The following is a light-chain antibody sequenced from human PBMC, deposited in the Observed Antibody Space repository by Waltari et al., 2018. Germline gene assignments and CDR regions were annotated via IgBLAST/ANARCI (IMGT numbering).Light chain of an antibody. J-gene: IGLJ3*02. CDR1: SGHSSNV. CDR2: VNSDSSH. Sequence: QLVLTQSPSASASLGASVKLTCTLSSGHSSNVIAWLQQHPEKGPRYLMKVNSDSSHSKGDEIPDRFSCSSSGTELYLTISSLQSEDEADYYCQTGGHGTWVFGGGTKLTVL. CDR3: QTGGHGTWV. V-gene: IGLV4-69*01.